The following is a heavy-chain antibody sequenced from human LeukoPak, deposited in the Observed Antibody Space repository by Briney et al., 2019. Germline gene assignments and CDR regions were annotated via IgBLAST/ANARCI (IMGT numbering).Heavy chain of an antibody. CDR1: GYTFTGYY. J-gene: IGHJ4*02. D-gene: IGHD3-22*01. V-gene: IGHV1-2*04. CDR3: ARAKSSGYSEYFDY. Sequence: ASVKVSCKASGYTFTGYYIHWVRQAPGQGLEWMGWINPNSGGTNYAQKFQGWVTMTRDTSISTAYMELSRLRSDDTAVYYCARAKSSGYSEYFDYWGQGTLVTVSS. CDR2: INPNSGGT.